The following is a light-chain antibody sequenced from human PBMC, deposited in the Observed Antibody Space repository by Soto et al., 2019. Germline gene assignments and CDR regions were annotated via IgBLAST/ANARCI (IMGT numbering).Light chain of an antibody. CDR1: QSVTSSS. Sequence: EIVLTQSPGTLSLSPGERATLSCRASQSVTSSSLAWYQQKSGQAPRLLIYGTSNRATGIPDRFSGSGSGTEFTLTISRLEPEDFAVYYCQQYGGSPITFGQGTRLEIK. CDR2: GTS. V-gene: IGKV3-20*01. CDR3: QQYGGSPIT. J-gene: IGKJ5*01.